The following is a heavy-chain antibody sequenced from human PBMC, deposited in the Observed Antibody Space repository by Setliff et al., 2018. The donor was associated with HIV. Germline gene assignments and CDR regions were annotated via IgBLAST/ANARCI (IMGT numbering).Heavy chain of an antibody. CDR1: GYTFISYY. Sequence: ASVKVSCKASGYTFISYYIHWVRQAPGQGLEWMGVINTSGGTTRNSQKFQGRITMTRDTSTSTVYMELISLRSEDTAVYYCARGGLVPVAWGYFDYWGQGTLVTVSS. D-gene: IGHD2-2*01. V-gene: IGHV1-46*01. CDR3: ARGGLVPVAWGYFDY. J-gene: IGHJ4*02. CDR2: INTSGGTT.